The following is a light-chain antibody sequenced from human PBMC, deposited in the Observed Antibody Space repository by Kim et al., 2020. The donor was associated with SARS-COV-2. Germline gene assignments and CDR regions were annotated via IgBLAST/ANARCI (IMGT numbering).Light chain of an antibody. CDR2: DAS. CDR3: QHYSNWPWT. CDR1: HSISNY. Sequence: VSPGESATLSCRASHSISNYLAWYQQNPGQAPRLLIYDASTRATGIPARFSGSGSGTEFTLTINSLQSEDFAIYYCQHYSNWPWTFGLGTKVDIK. J-gene: IGKJ1*01. V-gene: IGKV3-15*01.